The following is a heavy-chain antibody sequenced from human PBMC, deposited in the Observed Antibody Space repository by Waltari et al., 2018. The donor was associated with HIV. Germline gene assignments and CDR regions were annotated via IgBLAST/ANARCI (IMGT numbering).Heavy chain of an antibody. J-gene: IGHJ3*02. CDR3: AREGYYDSSGYYFPEDAFDI. Sequence: QVQLVQSGAEVKKPGSSVKVSCKASGGTFSSYAISWVRQAPGQGLEWMGRIIPILGIANYAQKFQGRVTITADKSTSTAYMELSSLRSEDTAVYYCAREGYYDSSGYYFPEDAFDIWGQGTMVTVSS. V-gene: IGHV1-69*04. CDR1: GGTFSSYA. D-gene: IGHD3-22*01. CDR2: IIPILGIA.